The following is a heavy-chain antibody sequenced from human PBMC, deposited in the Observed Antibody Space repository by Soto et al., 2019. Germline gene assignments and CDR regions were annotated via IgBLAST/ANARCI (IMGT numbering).Heavy chain of an antibody. V-gene: IGHV5-51*01. CDR2: INPYDSDT. D-gene: IGHD2-8*01. Sequence: PGESLKISCKGFGYRFTSYWIGWVRQMPGKGLEWMGIINPYDSDTRYSPSFQGQVTISADKSISTAYLQWSSLKASDTAMYYCARLTAVWQGLYYFDYWGQGTLVTVSS. J-gene: IGHJ4*02. CDR1: GYRFTSYW. CDR3: ARLTAVWQGLYYFDY.